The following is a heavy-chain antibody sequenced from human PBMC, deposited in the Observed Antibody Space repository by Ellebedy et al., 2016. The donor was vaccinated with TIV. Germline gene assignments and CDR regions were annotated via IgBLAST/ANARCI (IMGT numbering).Heavy chain of an antibody. CDR1: GGSIGDYY. D-gene: IGHD6-13*01. Sequence: SETLSLTCTVSGGSIGDYYWSWVRQPPGKGLEYIGYIYYSGTTNYNPSLKSRVTISVGTSENQFSLKLYSVTAADTAVYYCARSYSSTWYHYLDYWGQGTPVTVSS. CDR2: IYYSGTT. V-gene: IGHV4-59*01. J-gene: IGHJ4*02. CDR3: ARSYSSTWYHYLDY.